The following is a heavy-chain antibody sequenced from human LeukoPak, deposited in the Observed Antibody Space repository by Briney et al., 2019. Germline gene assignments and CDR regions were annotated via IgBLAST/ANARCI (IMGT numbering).Heavy chain of an antibody. J-gene: IGHJ5*02. CDR2: INPSSGGT. Sequence: ASVKVSCKASGGTFSSYAISWVRQAPGQGLEWMGWINPSSGGTNYAQKFQGRVTMTRDTSISTAYMELSRLRSDDTAVYYCAREADSSGYYQNWFDPWGQGTLVTVSS. V-gene: IGHV1-2*02. CDR1: GGTFSSYA. D-gene: IGHD3-22*01. CDR3: AREADSSGYYQNWFDP.